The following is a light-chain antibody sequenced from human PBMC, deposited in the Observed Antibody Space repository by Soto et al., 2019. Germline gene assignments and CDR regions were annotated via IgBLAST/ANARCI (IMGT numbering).Light chain of an antibody. Sequence: QSVSESPGKTVTISCTRSSGSIASNYVQWYQQRPGSSPTTVIYEDNQRPSGVPDRFSGSIDSSSNSASLTISGLKTEDEADYYCQSYDSSNWVFGGGTKLTVL. CDR1: SGSIASNY. J-gene: IGLJ3*02. CDR3: QSYDSSNWV. V-gene: IGLV6-57*01. CDR2: EDN.